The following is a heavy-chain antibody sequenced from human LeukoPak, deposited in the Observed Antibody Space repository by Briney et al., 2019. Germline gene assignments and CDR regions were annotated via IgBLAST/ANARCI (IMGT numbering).Heavy chain of an antibody. Sequence: GGSLRLSCAASGFTFDDYAMHWVRQAPGKGLEWVSGISWNSGTIGYADSVKGRFTISRDNAKNSLYLQMNSLRAEDTAVYYCARDGDYGSGRSYYYYYGMDVWGQGTTVTVSS. CDR3: ARDGDYGSGRSYYYYYGMDV. V-gene: IGHV3-9*01. J-gene: IGHJ6*02. D-gene: IGHD3-10*01. CDR2: ISWNSGTI. CDR1: GFTFDDYA.